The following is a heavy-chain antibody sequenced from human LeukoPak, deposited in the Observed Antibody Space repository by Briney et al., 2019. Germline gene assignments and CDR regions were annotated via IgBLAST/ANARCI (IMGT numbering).Heavy chain of an antibody. D-gene: IGHD2-2*01. CDR2: IYTSGTT. J-gene: IGHJ6*02. CDR1: GGSISRYY. V-gene: IGHV4-4*07. CDR3: ARSWSSTSCYYYYGMDV. Sequence: PSETLSLTCTVSGGSISRYYWSSIRQPAGQGLEWIGRIYTSGTTNYNTSLKSPVTMSVDTSKNQFSLKLSSGTAADPAVYYCARSWSSTSCYYYYGMDVWGDGTT.